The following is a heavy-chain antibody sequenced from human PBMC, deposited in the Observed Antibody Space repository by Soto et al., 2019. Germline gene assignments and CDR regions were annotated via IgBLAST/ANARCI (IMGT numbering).Heavy chain of an antibody. CDR3: ARHVLGYGPTAYYYYYMDV. V-gene: IGHV4-39*01. J-gene: IGHJ6*03. CDR1: GGSISSSSYY. CDR2: IYYSGST. Sequence: TLSLTCTVSGGSISSSSYYWGWIRQPPGKGLEWIGSIYYSGSTYYNPSLKSRVTISVDTSRNQFSLKLSSVTAADTAVYYCARHVLGYGPTAYYYYYMDVWGKGTTVTVSS. D-gene: IGHD5-18*01.